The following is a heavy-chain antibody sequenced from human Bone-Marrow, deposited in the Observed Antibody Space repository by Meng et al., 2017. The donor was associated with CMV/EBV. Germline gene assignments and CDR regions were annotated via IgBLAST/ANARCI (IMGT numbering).Heavy chain of an antibody. CDR2: ISVYNGNT. Sequence: ASVTVSCKSSGYTFTSYGISWVRQAPGQGLEWMGWISVYNGNTNYVQSLQGRVTMTTDTSTRTDYMERRSLRSDDTAVYYCARSGDGYSFGYYGMDVWGQGTTVTVYS. CDR1: GYTFTSYG. J-gene: IGHJ6*02. D-gene: IGHD5-24*01. V-gene: IGHV1-18*01. CDR3: ARSGDGYSFGYYGMDV.